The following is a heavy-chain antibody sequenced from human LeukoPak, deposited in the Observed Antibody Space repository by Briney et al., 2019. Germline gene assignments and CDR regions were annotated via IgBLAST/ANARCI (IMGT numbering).Heavy chain of an antibody. D-gene: IGHD4-17*01. CDR2: MSSSSSYI. CDR1: GFTFSSYS. Sequence: GGSLRLSCAPSGFTFSSYSMNWVRRAPRKGLEWVSSMSSSSSYIYYADSVKGRFTIPRDNAKNSLYLQMNSLRAEDTAVYYCARDGYGDFYFDYWGQGTLVTVSS. CDR3: ARDGYGDFYFDY. V-gene: IGHV3-21*01. J-gene: IGHJ4*02.